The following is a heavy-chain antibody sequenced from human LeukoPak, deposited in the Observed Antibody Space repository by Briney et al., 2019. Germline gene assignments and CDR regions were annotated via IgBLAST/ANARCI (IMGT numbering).Heavy chain of an antibody. CDR2: ISGTGGWT. CDR1: GFSVSSNF. D-gene: IGHD3-22*01. Sequence: GGSLRLSCAASGFSVSSNFMSWVRQAPGKGLEWVSGISGTGGWTYYADSVKGRFTISIDNSKNTLFLQMNSLRVEDTAVYYCAKTPYDSSGYQDYWGQGTLVTVSS. CDR3: AKTPYDSSGYQDY. J-gene: IGHJ4*02. V-gene: IGHV3-23*01.